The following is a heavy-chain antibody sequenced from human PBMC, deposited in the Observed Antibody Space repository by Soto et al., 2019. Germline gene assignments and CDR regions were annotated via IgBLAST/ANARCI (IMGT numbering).Heavy chain of an antibody. V-gene: IGHV3-64D*06. D-gene: IGHD3-3*01. CDR2: ISSNGGST. CDR3: VIGYDFWSGLTGDY. Sequence: HPGGSLRLSCSASGFTFSSYAMHWVRQAPGKGLEYVSAISSNGGSTYYADSVKGRFTISRDNSKNTLYLQMSSLRAEDTAVYYCVIGYDFWSGLTGDYWGQGTLVTVSS. J-gene: IGHJ4*02. CDR1: GFTFSSYA.